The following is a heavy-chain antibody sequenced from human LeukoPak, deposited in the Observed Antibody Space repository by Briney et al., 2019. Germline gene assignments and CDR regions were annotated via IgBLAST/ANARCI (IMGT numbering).Heavy chain of an antibody. CDR2: IYYSGST. CDR1: GGSISSGGYS. J-gene: IGHJ6*03. CDR3: ARRTNYYYYYMDV. Sequence: SQTLSLTCAVSGGSISSGGYSWSWIRQPPGKGLEWIGSIYYSGSTYYNPSLKSRVTISVDTSKNQFSLKLSSVTAADTAVYYCARRTNYYYYYMDVWGKGTTVTVSS. V-gene: IGHV4-30-2*03.